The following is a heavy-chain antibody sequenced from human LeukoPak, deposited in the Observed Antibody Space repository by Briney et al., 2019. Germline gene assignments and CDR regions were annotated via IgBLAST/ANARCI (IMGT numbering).Heavy chain of an antibody. CDR2: IIPIFGTA. CDR3: ASGYCSSTSCYPYYYYYMDV. D-gene: IGHD2-2*01. Sequence: GASVKVSCKASGGTFSSYAISWVRQAPGQGLEWMGGIIPIFGTANYAQKFQGRVTITADESTSTAYMELSSLRSEDTAVYYCASGYCSSTSCYPYYYYYMDVWGKGTTVTISS. CDR1: GGTFSSYA. J-gene: IGHJ6*03. V-gene: IGHV1-69*13.